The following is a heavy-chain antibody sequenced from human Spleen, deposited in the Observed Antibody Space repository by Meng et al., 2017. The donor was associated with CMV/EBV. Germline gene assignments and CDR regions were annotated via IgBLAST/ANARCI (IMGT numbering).Heavy chain of an antibody. V-gene: IGHV3-30*02. Sequence: GESLKISCAASGFTFSIYGMHWVRQAPGKGLEWVAFIQYDGNNKYYADSVKGRFTTSRDNSKNTLYLQMNSLRAEDTAVYYCAKLAIDAFDIWGQGTMVTVSS. CDR2: IQYDGNNK. CDR3: AKLAIDAFDI. J-gene: IGHJ3*02. CDR1: GFTFSIYG.